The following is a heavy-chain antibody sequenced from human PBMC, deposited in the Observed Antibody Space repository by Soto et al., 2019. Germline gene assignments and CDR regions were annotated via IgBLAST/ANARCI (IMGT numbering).Heavy chain of an antibody. CDR2: INPNSGGT. V-gene: IGHV1-2*02. CDR1: GYTFTDYY. J-gene: IGHJ5*02. Sequence: AAGRVGCEGCGYTFTDYYIKWVRQAPGQGFEWMGWINPNSGGTYYAQKFQGRVTMTRDTSISTAYMELSMLRSDGTAVYYCARDFGSVLTNWFDPWGQGTLVTVSS. CDR3: ARDFGSVLTNWFDP. D-gene: IGHD2-8*01.